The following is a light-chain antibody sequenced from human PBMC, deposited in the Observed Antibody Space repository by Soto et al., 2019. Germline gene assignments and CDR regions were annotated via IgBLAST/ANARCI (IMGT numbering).Light chain of an antibody. CDR3: QQSYSTLSIT. CDR2: AAL. V-gene: IGKV1-39*01. J-gene: IGKJ5*01. Sequence: DIQMTQSPSSLSTSVGVRVTITCRASESIARHLNWYQQKPGKAPKLLIYAALSLQNGVPSRFRGGGSGTDFTLTIRNLQPEDFATYYCQQSYSTLSITFGQGTRLEIK. CDR1: ESIARH.